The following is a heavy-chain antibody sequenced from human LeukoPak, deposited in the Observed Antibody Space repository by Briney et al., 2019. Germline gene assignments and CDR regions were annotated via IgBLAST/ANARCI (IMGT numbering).Heavy chain of an antibody. J-gene: IGHJ4*02. V-gene: IGHV3-30*03. CDR2: ISSDGTNI. CDR3: ARVQAAGTPSDY. D-gene: IGHD6-13*01. Sequence: GGSLRLSCAASGFTFSNYVMHWIRQAPGKGLEWVALISSDGTNIYYADSVQGRFTISRDNSRSTLYLQMNSLTTEDTAVYYCARVQAAGTPSDYWGQGTLVTVSS. CDR1: GFTFSNYV.